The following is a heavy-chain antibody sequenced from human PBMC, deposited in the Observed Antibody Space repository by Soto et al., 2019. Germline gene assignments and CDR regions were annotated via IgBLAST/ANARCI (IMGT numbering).Heavy chain of an antibody. CDR1: GGASLTYS. CDR3: APIVGANDY. V-gene: IGHV4-4*07. CDR2: IDSIGSA. J-gene: IGHJ4*02. D-gene: IGHD1-26*01. Sequence: PSGPLSLTGTASGGASLTYSWTGLRQPAGKGLEWSGQIDSIGSANYNPSLKSRVSMAVESSQAQSSLNLNSVPAADTAVYYSAPIVGANDYWGQGALLTVSS.